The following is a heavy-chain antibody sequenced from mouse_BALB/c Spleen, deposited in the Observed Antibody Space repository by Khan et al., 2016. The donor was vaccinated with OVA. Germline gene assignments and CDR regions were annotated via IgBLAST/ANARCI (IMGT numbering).Heavy chain of an antibody. CDR1: GYSFTGYF. D-gene: IGHD1-1*01. CDR3: ARNYGSDFDY. J-gene: IGHJ2*01. Sequence: VQLKESGPELVKPGASVKISCKASGYSFTGYFMNWVMQSHGQSLEWIGRINPHIGETLYNQKFKGKATLTVDESSSTAHLELRSLTSEDSAVYDGARNYGSDFDYWGQGTTLTVAS. V-gene: IGHV1-20*01. CDR2: INPHIGET.